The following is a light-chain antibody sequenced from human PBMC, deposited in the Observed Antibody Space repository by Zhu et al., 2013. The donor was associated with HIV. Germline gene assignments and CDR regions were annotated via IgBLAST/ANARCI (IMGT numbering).Light chain of an antibody. J-gene: IGKJ1*01. Sequence: EVVLTQSPATLSLSPGERATLYCRASQTVSYKYITWYHQKPGQPPRLLIHSSSNRATGIPDRFSGSGSGREFTLTISRLDPEDFGLYYCQQYGSSFTWTFGQGTK. CDR2: SSS. CDR1: QTVSYKY. CDR3: QQYGSSFTWT. V-gene: IGKV3-20*01.